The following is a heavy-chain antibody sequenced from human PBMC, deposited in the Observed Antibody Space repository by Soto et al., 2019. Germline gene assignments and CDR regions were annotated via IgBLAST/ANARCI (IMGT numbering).Heavy chain of an antibody. CDR2: INHSGST. V-gene: IGHV4-34*01. J-gene: IGHJ5*02. CDR3: ARGMGLRNWFDP. CDR1: GGSFSGYY. D-gene: IGHD5-12*01. Sequence: QVQLQQWGAGLLKPSETLSLTCAVYGGSFSGYYWSWIRQPPGKGLEWIGEINHSGSTNYNPSLKSRVTISVDTSKNQFSLKLSSVTAADTAVYYCARGMGLRNWFDPWGQGTLVTFSS.